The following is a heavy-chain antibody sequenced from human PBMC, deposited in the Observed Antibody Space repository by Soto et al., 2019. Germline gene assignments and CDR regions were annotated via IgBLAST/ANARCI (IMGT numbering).Heavy chain of an antibody. Sequence: GGSLRLSCAASGFTFSSYGMHWVRQAPGKGLEWVAVISYDGSNKYYADSVKGRFTISRDNSKNTLYLQMNSLRAEDTAVYYCAKSVVPAADIYYYYGMDVWGQGTTVTVSS. CDR2: ISYDGSNK. CDR3: AKSVVPAADIYYYYGMDV. V-gene: IGHV3-30*18. D-gene: IGHD2-2*01. J-gene: IGHJ6*02. CDR1: GFTFSSYG.